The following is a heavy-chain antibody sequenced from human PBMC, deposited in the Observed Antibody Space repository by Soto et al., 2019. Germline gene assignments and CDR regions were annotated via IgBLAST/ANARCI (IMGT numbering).Heavy chain of an antibody. CDR3: ARGAYSGYEYFFDX. CDR2: IHHGGTP. Sequence: LSLSCAVYGPSISSGEYSWSWVRQPPGKGLELIGHIHHGGTPYYKASLNSRVTISQDTSKNQFSLSLSSLTAAYTAMYFCARGAYSGYEYFFDXWGRGIIFTLSX. V-gene: IGHV4-30-2*01. CDR1: GPSISSGEYS. D-gene: IGHD5-12*01. J-gene: IGHJ4*02.